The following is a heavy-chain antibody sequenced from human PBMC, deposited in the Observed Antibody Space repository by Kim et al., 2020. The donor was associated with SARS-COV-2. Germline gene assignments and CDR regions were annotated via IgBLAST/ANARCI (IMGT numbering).Heavy chain of an antibody. V-gene: IGHV4-34*01. CDR1: GGSFSGYY. CDR2: INHSGST. J-gene: IGHJ4*02. CDR3: ARGRGYY. Sequence: SETLSLTCAVYGGSFSGYYWSWIRQPPGKGLEWIGEINHSGSTNYNPSLKSRVTISVDTSKNQFSLKLSSVTAADTAVYYCARGRGYYWGQGTLVTVSS.